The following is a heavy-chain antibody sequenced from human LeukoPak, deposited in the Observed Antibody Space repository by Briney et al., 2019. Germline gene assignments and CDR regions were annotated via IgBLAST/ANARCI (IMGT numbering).Heavy chain of an antibody. CDR3: ARDWGTAGTKKQQLVLYNYFDY. V-gene: IGHV1-2*02. CDR2: INPNSGGT. D-gene: IGHD6-13*01. Sequence: GASVKVSCKASGYTFTGYYMHWVRQAPGQGLEWMGWINPNSGGTNYAQKFQGRVTMTRDTSISTAYMELSRLRSDDTAVYYCARDWGTAGTKKQQLVLYNYFDYWGQGTLVTVSS. CDR1: GYTFTGYY. J-gene: IGHJ4*02.